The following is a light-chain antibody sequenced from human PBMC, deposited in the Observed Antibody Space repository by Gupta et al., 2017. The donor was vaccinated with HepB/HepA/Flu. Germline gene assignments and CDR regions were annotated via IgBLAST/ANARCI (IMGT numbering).Light chain of an antibody. CDR3: SSYTSSSTVV. CDR2: DVS. J-gene: IGLJ2*01. V-gene: IGLV2-14*01. CDR1: NNDVGGYNY. Sequence: QSALTQPASVSGCPGQSITTSCTGTNNDVGGYNYVSWYQQHPGKVPKLMIYDVSNRPSGVSNRFSGSKSGNTASLTISGLQAEDEADYYCSSYTSSSTVVFGGGTKLTVL.